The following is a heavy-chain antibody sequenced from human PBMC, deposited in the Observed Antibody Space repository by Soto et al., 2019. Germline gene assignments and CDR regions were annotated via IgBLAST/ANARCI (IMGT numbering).Heavy chain of an antibody. Sequence: SETLSLTCSVSGYSVTSSDYYWAWIRQPPGKGLEWIGSMFYSGLTYYNPSLKSRVTLSVDTSKNQFSVRLHSVTAADTAVYYSAAPSVSLTGPYGRHVWRKGTTVAVST. D-gene: IGHD7-27*01. V-gene: IGHV4-39*01. CDR3: AAPSVSLTGPYGRHV. J-gene: IGHJ6*04. CDR1: GYSVTSSDYY. CDR2: MFYSGLT.